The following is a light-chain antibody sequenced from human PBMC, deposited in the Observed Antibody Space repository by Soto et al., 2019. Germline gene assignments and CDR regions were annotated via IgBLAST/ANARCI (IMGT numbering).Light chain of an antibody. Sequence: EIVLTQSPATLSLSPGERATLSCRASQSVSTYLMWYQKKPGQPPRLIIYDASNRATGIPARFSGSGSGTDFTLTISSLEPEDFAVYYCQHRSNWPRTFGQGTKVEI. CDR1: QSVSTY. V-gene: IGKV3-11*01. J-gene: IGKJ1*01. CDR3: QHRSNWPRT. CDR2: DAS.